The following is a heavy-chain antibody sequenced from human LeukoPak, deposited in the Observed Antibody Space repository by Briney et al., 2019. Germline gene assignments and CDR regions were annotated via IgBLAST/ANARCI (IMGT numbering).Heavy chain of an antibody. CDR3: ARAYCSGGSCPSFDY. CDR1: GYTFTGYY. Sequence: ASVKVSGKASGYTFTGYYIHWVRQAPGQGLEWMGWINPNSGYTNYAQKFQGRVTMTRDTSISTAYMELSSLRSDDTAVYYCARAYCSGGSCPSFDYWGQETLVTVSS. D-gene: IGHD2-15*01. CDR2: INPNSGYT. J-gene: IGHJ4*02. V-gene: IGHV1-2*02.